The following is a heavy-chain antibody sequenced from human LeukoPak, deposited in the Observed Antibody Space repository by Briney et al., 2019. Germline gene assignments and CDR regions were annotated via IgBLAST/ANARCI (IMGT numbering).Heavy chain of an antibody. CDR1: GGSISSYY. CDR3: ARHAHTAYCGGDCYSDY. J-gene: IGHJ4*02. CDR2: IYYSGST. D-gene: IGHD2-21*02. V-gene: IGHV4-59*08. Sequence: SETLSLTCTVSGGSISSYYWSWIRQPPGKGPEWIGYIYYSGSTNYNPSLKSRVTISVDTSKNQFSLKLSSVTAADTAVYYCARHAHTAYCGGDCYSDYWGQGTLVTVSS.